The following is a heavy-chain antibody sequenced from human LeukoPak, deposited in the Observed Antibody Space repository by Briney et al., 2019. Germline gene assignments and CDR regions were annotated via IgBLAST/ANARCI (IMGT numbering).Heavy chain of an antibody. Sequence: SETLSLTCTVSGGSISGNYYWSWIRQPAGKGLEWIGRIYARGSTNYNPSLKSRVTISVDTSKNQFSLKLSSVTAADTAVYYCARVDGSCSGGSCPSGNWFDPWGQGTLVTVSS. J-gene: IGHJ5*02. V-gene: IGHV4-61*02. CDR1: GGSISGNYY. D-gene: IGHD2-15*01. CDR2: IYARGST. CDR3: ARVDGSCSGGSCPSGNWFDP.